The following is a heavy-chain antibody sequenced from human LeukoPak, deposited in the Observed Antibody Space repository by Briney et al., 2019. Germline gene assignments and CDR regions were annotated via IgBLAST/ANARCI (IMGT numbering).Heavy chain of an antibody. CDR2: INGDGTTT. V-gene: IGHV3-74*01. J-gene: IGHJ6*02. D-gene: IGHD3-10*01. Sequence: GGSLRLSCAASGFSISTFWMHWVRQAPGKGLVWVSRINGDGTTTNYADSVKGRFTISRDDAKNTVYLQMNSLRGEDTAVYYCVRDDSYYGSGTYNGMDVWGQGTTVTV. CDR3: VRDDSYYGSGTYNGMDV. CDR1: GFSISTFW.